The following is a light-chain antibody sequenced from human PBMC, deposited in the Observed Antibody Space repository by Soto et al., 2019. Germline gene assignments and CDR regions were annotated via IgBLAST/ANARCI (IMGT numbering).Light chain of an antibody. CDR2: GAS. V-gene: IGKV3-20*01. J-gene: IGKJ1*01. CDR1: QSVSSSY. CDR3: QQYGSSPRT. Sequence: IVLTQSPGTLSLHPGERATLSCRAGQSVSSSYLAWYQQKPGQAPRLLIYGASSRATGIPDRFSGSGSGTDFTLTISRLEPEDFAVYYCQQYGSSPRTFGQGTKVDIK.